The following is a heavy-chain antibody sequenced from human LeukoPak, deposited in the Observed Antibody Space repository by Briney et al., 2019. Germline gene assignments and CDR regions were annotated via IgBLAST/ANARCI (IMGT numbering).Heavy chain of an antibody. J-gene: IGHJ4*02. V-gene: IGHV1-18*04. Sequence: ASVKVSCKASGYTFTKYGVSWVRQAPGQGLEWIGWINADNGNINYAQNLQGRVTVTTDTSTSTAYVELRSLRSDDTAVYYCARDIAYNIDYWGQETLVTVSS. D-gene: IGHD5-12*01. CDR2: INADNGNI. CDR3: ARDIAYNIDY. CDR1: GYTFTKYG.